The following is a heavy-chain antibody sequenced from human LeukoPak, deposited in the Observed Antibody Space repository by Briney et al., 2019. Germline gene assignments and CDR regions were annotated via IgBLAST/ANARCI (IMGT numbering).Heavy chain of an antibody. CDR2: IIPILGIA. CDR3: ARDHGGIAVAGRYFDY. D-gene: IGHD6-19*01. V-gene: IGHV1-69*04. Sequence: SVKVSCKASGGTFSSYAISWVRQAPGQGLEWMGRIIPILGIANYAQKFQGRVTIPADKSTSTAYMELSSLRSEDTAVYYCARDHGGIAVAGRYFDYWGQGTLVTVSS. J-gene: IGHJ4*02. CDR1: GGTFSSYA.